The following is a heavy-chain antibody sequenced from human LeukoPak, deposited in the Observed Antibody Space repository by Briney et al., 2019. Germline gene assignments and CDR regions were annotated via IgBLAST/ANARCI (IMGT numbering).Heavy chain of an antibody. CDR2: IRYDGSNK. CDR1: GFTFSSYG. D-gene: IGHD3-10*01. CDR3: AKDGGGHIWFGELLFIADHYYYYMDV. V-gene: IGHV3-30*02. Sequence: PGGSLRLSCAASGFTFSSYGMHWVRQAPGKGLEGVAFIRYDGSNKYYADSVKGRFTISRDNSKNTLYLQMNSLRAEDTAVYYCAKDGGGHIWFGELLFIADHYYYYMDVWGKGTTVTISS. J-gene: IGHJ6*03.